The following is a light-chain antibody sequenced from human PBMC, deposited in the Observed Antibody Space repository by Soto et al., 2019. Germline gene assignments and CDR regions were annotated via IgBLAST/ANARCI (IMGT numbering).Light chain of an antibody. CDR2: GVS. V-gene: IGKV3-20*01. CDR3: GQFVSAPPRT. J-gene: IGKJ1*01. CDR1: QSVGSTF. Sequence: EIVLTQSPGTLSVSPGERATLSCRASQSVGSTFLAWYQQKPGQAPRLLLYGVSKRATGIPDRFSGSGSGTASFLDISRLEPQDCAVYYCGQFVSAPPRTFGQGTRVEMK.